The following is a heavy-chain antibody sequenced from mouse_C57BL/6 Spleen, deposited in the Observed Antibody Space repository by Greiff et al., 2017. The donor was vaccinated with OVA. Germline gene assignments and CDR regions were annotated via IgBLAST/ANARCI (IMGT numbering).Heavy chain of an antibody. CDR2: IWSGGST. D-gene: IGHD1-1*01. CDR1: GFSLTSYG. CDR3: AKGVTTVVEGDYYAMDY. V-gene: IGHV2-4*01. Sequence: VQLQQSGPGLVQPSQSLSITCTVSGFSLTSYGVHWVRQPPGKGLEWLGVIWSGGSTDYNAAFISRLSISKDNSKSQVFFKMNSLQADDTAIYYCAKGVTTVVEGDYYAMDYWGQGTSVTVSS. J-gene: IGHJ4*01.